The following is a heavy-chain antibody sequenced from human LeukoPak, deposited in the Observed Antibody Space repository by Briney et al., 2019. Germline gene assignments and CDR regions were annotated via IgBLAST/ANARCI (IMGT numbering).Heavy chain of an antibody. Sequence: ASVKVSCKASGYTFIGFYVHWVRQAPGQGREWMGIIKVSGGRTEYAQKFQGRVTVTRDMSTSTVYMELNNLRSEDTAVYYCAREPPESYYFDNWGQGTLVTVSS. V-gene: IGHV1-46*01. CDR3: AREPPESYYFDN. J-gene: IGHJ4*02. CDR1: GYTFIGFY. CDR2: IKVSGGRT.